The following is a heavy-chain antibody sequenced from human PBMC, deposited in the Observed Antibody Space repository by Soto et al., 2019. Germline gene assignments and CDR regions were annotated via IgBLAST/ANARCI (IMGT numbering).Heavy chain of an antibody. D-gene: IGHD3-22*01. CDR1: GFTFSNYA. Sequence: QVQLVESGGGVVQPGRSLRLSCAPSGFTFSNYAMHWVRQAPGKGLEWVAVISYDGSTKNYADSVKGRFTIARDNSKNTLYLQMNSLRAEDTAVYNCAREPAYYYDSSGYSVPFGYWGQGTLVTVSS. J-gene: IGHJ4*02. CDR2: ISYDGSTK. CDR3: AREPAYYYDSSGYSVPFGY. V-gene: IGHV3-30-3*01.